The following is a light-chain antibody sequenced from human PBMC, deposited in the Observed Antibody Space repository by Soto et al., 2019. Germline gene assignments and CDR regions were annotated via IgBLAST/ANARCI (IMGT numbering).Light chain of an antibody. J-gene: IGKJ1*01. Sequence: EIVLTQSPGTLSLSPGERATLSCRASQSVSDSQLAWYQQKPGQAPSLLIYGTSRRATGTPDRFSGSESGTDFTLTISRLEPEDFAVYYCHQYGSSPRTFGQGTKVEMK. CDR1: QSVSDSQ. V-gene: IGKV3-20*01. CDR2: GTS. CDR3: HQYGSSPRT.